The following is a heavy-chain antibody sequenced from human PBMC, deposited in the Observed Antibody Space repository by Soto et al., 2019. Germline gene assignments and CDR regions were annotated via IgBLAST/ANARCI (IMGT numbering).Heavy chain of an antibody. J-gene: IGHJ4*02. Sequence: QITLKESGPTLVKPTQTLTLTCTFSGLSLSTSAVGVGWIRQPPGKALEWLALIYWDDDKRYSPSLRSRLTIAKATSKNQVVLTMTNMDPVDTATYYCEHRRLYINTGYPVLFDYWGQGTLVTVSS. D-gene: IGHD5-12*01. CDR2: IYWDDDK. CDR1: GLSLSTSAVG. V-gene: IGHV2-5*02. CDR3: EHRRLYINTGYPVLFDY.